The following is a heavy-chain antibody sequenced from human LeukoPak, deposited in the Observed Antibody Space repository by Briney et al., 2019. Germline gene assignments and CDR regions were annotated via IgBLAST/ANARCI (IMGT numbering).Heavy chain of an antibody. Sequence: WASVKVSCKASGYTFTSYCMHWVRQAPGQGLEWMGIINPSGGSTSYAQKFQGRVTMTRDTSTSTVYMELSSLRSEDAAVYYCARGPSRHYYDSSGRENFDYWGQGTLVTVSS. CDR3: ARGPSRHYYDSSGRENFDY. V-gene: IGHV1-46*01. CDR1: GYTFTSYC. D-gene: IGHD3-22*01. CDR2: INPSGGST. J-gene: IGHJ4*02.